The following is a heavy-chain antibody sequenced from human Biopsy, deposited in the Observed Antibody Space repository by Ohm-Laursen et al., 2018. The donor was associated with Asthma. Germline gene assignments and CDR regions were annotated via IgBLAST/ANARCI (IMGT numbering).Heavy chain of an antibody. D-gene: IGHD3-3*01. CDR2: LIPVLGTP. J-gene: IGHJ5*02. Sequence: SSVKVSCKASGDSFSNYAISWVRQAPGQGLEWMGGLIPVLGTPDHAQMFEGRVTITADESTSTAYMELSSLSSEDTAVYYCARGIGLSGYDFWSGYSATPNWFDPWGQGTLVTVSS. CDR3: ARGIGLSGYDFWSGYSATPNWFDP. V-gene: IGHV1-69*01. CDR1: GDSFSNYA.